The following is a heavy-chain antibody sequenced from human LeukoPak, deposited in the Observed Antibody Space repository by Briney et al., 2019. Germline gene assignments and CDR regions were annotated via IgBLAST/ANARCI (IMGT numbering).Heavy chain of an antibody. CDR3: ARETTVATGDFDY. CDR1: GFTFSSYW. V-gene: IGHV3-7*01. D-gene: IGHD4-23*01. Sequence: PGGSLRLSCAASGFTFSSYWMSWVRQAPGKGLEWVANIKQDGSEKYYVDSVKGRFTISRDNAKNSLYLQMNSLRVEDTAVYYCARETTVATGDFDYWGQGTLVTVSS. J-gene: IGHJ4*02. CDR2: IKQDGSEK.